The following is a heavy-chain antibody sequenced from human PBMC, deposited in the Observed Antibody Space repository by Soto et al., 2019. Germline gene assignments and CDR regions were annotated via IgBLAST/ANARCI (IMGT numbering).Heavy chain of an antibody. Sequence: QVQLQESGPGLVKPSQTLSLTCTFSGGSLSSGGYYWSWIRQHPGKGLEWIGYIYYSGSTYYNPSLKSRVTISVDTSKNQFSLKLSSVTAADTAVYYCARSIVVVTAIDYWGQGTLVTVSS. V-gene: IGHV4-31*03. CDR2: IYYSGST. CDR3: ARSIVVVTAIDY. D-gene: IGHD2-21*02. CDR1: GGSLSSGGYY. J-gene: IGHJ4*02.